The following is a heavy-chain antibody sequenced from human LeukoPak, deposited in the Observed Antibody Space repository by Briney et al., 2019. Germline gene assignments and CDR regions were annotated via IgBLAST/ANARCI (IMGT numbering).Heavy chain of an antibody. D-gene: IGHD5-12*01. V-gene: IGHV3-48*02. CDR3: AGDLSGYDGVGYYGMDV. J-gene: IGHJ6*02. Sequence: PGGSLRLSCAASGFTFSSYSMNWVRQAPGKGLEWVSYISSSSSTIYYADSVRGRFTISRDNAKNSLYLQMNNLRDEDTAVYYCAGDLSGYDGVGYYGMDVWGQGTTVTVSS. CDR1: GFTFSSYS. CDR2: ISSSSSTI.